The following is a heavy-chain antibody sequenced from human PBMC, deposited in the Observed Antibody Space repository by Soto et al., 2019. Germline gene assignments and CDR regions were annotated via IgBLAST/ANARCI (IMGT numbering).Heavy chain of an antibody. D-gene: IGHD6-13*01. J-gene: IGHJ6*02. Sequence: SETLSLTCTVSGGSISSYYWSWIRQPPGKGLEWIGYIYYSGSTNYNPSLKSRVTISVDTSKNQFSLKLSSVTAADTAVYYCAREKKQLFPYYYYYGMDVWGQGTTVTVS. CDR2: IYYSGST. V-gene: IGHV4-59*01. CDR3: AREKKQLFPYYYYYGMDV. CDR1: GGSISSYY.